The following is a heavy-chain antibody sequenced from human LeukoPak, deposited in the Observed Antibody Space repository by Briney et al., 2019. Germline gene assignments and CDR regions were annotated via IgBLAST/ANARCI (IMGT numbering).Heavy chain of an antibody. CDR3: ARETVGGPDYYYYMDV. J-gene: IGHJ6*03. CDR1: GYSISTYY. D-gene: IGHD1-14*01. Sequence: SETLSLTCTVSGYSISTYYWSWIRQPAGKGLDWIGRIYTSGITKYNPSLKSRVSISVETSRNQFSLELSSVTAADTAIYYCARETVGGPDYYYYMDVWGKGTTVTISS. CDR2: IYTSGIT. V-gene: IGHV4-4*07.